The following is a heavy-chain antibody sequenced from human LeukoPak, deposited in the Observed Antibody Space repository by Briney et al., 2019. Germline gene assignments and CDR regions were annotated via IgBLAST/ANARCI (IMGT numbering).Heavy chain of an antibody. CDR1: GGTFSSYA. J-gene: IGHJ5*02. V-gene: IGHV1-8*02. CDR2: MNPNSGNT. D-gene: IGHD2-2*01. Sequence: ASVKVSCKASGGTFSSYAISWVRQATGQGLEWMGWMNPNSGNTGYAQKFQGRVTMTRNTSISTAYMELSSLRSEDTAVYYCARAVFGDIVVVPAGFDPWGQGTLVTVSS. CDR3: ARAVFGDIVVVPAGFDP.